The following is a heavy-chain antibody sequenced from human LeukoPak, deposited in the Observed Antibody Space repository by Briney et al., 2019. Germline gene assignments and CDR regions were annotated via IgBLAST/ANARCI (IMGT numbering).Heavy chain of an antibody. CDR2: ISGGGGST. CDR3: AKGYSSGWYYFDH. CDR1: GFALTNYA. D-gene: IGHD6-19*01. Sequence: GGSLRLSCAASGFALTNYAMSWVRQAPGKGLEWVSAISGGGGSTNYADSVKGRFTISRDSSQSTLDLQMNSLGVEDTAIYYCAKGYSSGWYYFDHWGQGTLVTVSS. J-gene: IGHJ4*02. V-gene: IGHV3-23*01.